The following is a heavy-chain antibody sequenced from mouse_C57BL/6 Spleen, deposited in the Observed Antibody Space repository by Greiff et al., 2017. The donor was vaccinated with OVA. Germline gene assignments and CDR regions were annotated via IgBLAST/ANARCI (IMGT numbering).Heavy chain of an antibody. D-gene: IGHD2-2*01. CDR1: GYSITSGYY. CDR2: ISYDGSN. J-gene: IGHJ4*01. Sequence: ESGPGLVKPSQSLSLTCSVTGYSITSGYYWNWIRQFPGNKLEWMGYISYDGSNNYNPSLKNRISITRDTSKNQFFLKLNSVTTEDTSTCDCASFYGYPYYYAMDYWGQGTSVTVSS. V-gene: IGHV3-6*01. CDR3: ASFYGYPYYYAMDY.